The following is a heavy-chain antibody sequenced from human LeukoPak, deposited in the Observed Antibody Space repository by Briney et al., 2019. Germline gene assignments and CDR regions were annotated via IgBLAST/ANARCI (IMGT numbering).Heavy chain of an antibody. V-gene: IGHV4-59*01. D-gene: IGHD2-15*01. CDR3: ATRSTGVAATFDC. CDR2: ISYSGNT. Sequence: SETLSLTCSVSGGSINSYYWSWIRQPPGKGLEWIGYISYSGNTNYNPSLKSRVTISVDTSKNQFSLKLSSVTAADTAVYYCATRSTGVAATFDCWGQGALVTVSS. CDR1: GGSINSYY. J-gene: IGHJ4*02.